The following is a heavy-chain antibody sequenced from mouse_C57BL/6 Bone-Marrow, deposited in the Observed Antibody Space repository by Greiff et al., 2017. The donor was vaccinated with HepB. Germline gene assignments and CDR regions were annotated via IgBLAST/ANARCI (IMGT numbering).Heavy chain of an antibody. CDR2: VYPYNGGT. D-gene: IGHD1-1*01. Sequence: HLHQSVPLLVKPVPSVKISCKASGFTFTDYYMHWVKQSHGKSLEWIGLVYPYNGGTSYNQKFKGKATLTVDTSSSTAYMELNSLTSEDSAVYYYGSSYEYFDVWGTGTTVTVSS. CDR3: GSSYEYFDV. V-gene: IGHV1-36*01. J-gene: IGHJ1*03. CDR1: GFTFTDYY.